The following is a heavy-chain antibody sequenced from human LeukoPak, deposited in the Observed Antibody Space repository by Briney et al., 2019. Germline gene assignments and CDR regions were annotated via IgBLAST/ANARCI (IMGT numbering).Heavy chain of an antibody. D-gene: IGHD1-26*01. V-gene: IGHV4-38-2*01. Sequence: PSETLSLTCAVSGYSISSGYYWGWIRQPPGKGLEWIGSIYHSGSTYYNPSLKSRVTISVDTSKNQFSLKLSSVTAADTAGSYCERRGATIDYWGQGTLVTVSS. CDR3: ERRGATIDY. J-gene: IGHJ4*02. CDR2: IYHSGST. CDR1: GYSISSGYY.